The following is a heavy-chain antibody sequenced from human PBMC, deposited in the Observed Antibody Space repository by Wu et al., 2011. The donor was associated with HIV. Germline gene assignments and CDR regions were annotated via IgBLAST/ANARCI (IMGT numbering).Heavy chain of an antibody. CDR1: GGTFNSYG. Sequence: QVQRGAVWGCGEEAWGPRVKVSCKASGGTFNSYGITWVRQAPGQGLEWMGGIIPIFGTANYAQKFQGRVTITADKSTSTAYMELSSLRSEDTAMYYCARDFGGDGDSWGQGTLVTVSS. CDR2: IIPIFGTA. D-gene: IGHD2-21*01. CDR3: ARDFGGDGDS. V-gene: IGHV1-69*14. J-gene: IGHJ4*02.